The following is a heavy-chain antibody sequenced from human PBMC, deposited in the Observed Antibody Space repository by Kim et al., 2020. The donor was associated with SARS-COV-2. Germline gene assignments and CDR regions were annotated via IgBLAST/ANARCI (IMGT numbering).Heavy chain of an antibody. CDR1: GGSISRYY. CDR2: IYYSGST. J-gene: IGHJ4*01. D-gene: IGHD2-2*01. Sequence: SETLSLTCTVSGGSISRYYWSWIRQPPGKGLEWIGYIYYSGSTNYTPSLKRRVTISVDTSKNQFSLKLSSVTAADTAVYYCATRDCSSTTCSPHYFDYWG. V-gene: IGHV4-59*08. CDR3: ATRDCSSTTCSPHYFDY.